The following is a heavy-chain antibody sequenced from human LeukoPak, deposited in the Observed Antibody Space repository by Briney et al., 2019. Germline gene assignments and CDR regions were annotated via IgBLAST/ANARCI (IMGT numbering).Heavy chain of an antibody. D-gene: IGHD3-3*01. CDR2: ISGSGGST. CDR3: AKEGGDFWSGYYLGNYYYYYMDV. V-gene: IGHV3-23*01. CDR1: GFTFSSYA. Sequence: PGGSLRLSCAASGFTFSSYAMSWVRQAPGKGLEWVSAISGSGGSTYYADSVKGRFTISRDNSKNTLYLQMNSLRAEDTAVYYCAKEGGDFWSGYYLGNYYYYYMDVWGKGTTVTVS. J-gene: IGHJ6*03.